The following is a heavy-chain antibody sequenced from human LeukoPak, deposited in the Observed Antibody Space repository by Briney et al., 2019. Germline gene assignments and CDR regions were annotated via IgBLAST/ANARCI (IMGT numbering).Heavy chain of an antibody. D-gene: IGHD3-16*01. J-gene: IGHJ4*02. CDR3: ARSGGKPFDS. V-gene: IGHV3-7*01. CDR1: GFIFNNYW. CDR2: IKQDGSES. Sequence: QPGGSLRLSRAASGFIFNNYWMSWVRQAPGQGLEWVANIKQDGSESSYVDSVKGRFTISRDNAKNSLHLQMSSLRVEDTAVYYCARSGGKPFDSWGQGTLVTVSS.